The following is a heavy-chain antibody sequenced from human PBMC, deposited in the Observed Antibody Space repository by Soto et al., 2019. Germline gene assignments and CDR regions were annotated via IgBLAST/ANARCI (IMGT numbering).Heavy chain of an antibody. V-gene: IGHV4-39*01. CDR2: VFYDGTT. CDR3: ERLVVVSPVANV. CDR1: GGAINTKNYY. Sequence: XETLSLPCTVSGGAINTKNYYWGWVRQAPGKGLEWIGSVFYDGTTYYSPSLKSRVTISLATSRTQFSLKLNSVTAADTAVYYCERLVVVSPVANVWGQGTLVTVS. D-gene: IGHD2-2*01. J-gene: IGHJ4*02.